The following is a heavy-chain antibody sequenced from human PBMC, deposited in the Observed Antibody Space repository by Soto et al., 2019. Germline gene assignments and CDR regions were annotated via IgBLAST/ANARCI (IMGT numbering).Heavy chain of an antibody. J-gene: IGHJ6*02. D-gene: IGHD2-21*02. CDR3: ARDLNPRVTTYYYGMDV. CDR2: ISYDGSDK. V-gene: IGHV3-30-3*01. Sequence: QVQLVESGGDVVQPGRSLRLSCAASGFTFSSYSMHWVRQAPGKGLEWVAVISYDGSDKYYTDSVKGRFTISRDNSKNTLYLQMNGLRAEDAAVYYCARDLNPRVTTYYYGMDVWGQGTTVTVSS. CDR1: GFTFSSYS.